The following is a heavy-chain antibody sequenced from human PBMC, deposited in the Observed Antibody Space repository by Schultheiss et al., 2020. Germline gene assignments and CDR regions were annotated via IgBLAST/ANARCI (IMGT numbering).Heavy chain of an antibody. D-gene: IGHD4-23*01. V-gene: IGHV3-48*04. CDR3: ARARKPSYGGNSMRYFDY. CDR2: ISSSGSTI. CDR1: GFTFSTYW. J-gene: IGHJ4*01. Sequence: GGSLRLSCAASGFTFSTYWMSWVRQAPGKGLEWVSYISSSGSTINYADSVKGRFTISRDNAKNSLYLQMNSLRAEDTAVYYCARARKPSYGGNSMRYFDYWGQEPWSPSPQ.